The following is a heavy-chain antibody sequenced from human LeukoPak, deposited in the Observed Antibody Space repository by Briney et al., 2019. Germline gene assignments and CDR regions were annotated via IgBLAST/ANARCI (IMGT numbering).Heavy chain of an antibody. J-gene: IGHJ4*02. CDR3: GNKEVPKYYFEY. CDR1: GFTFSSYA. Sequence: GGSLRLSCAASGFTFSSYAMSWVRQAPGKGLEWVSGISGSGGSTYYADSVKGRFTISRDNSKNTLYLQMNSLRAEDTAVYYCGNKEVPKYYFEYWGQGTLVTVSS. CDR2: ISGSGGST. V-gene: IGHV3-23*01. D-gene: IGHD2/OR15-2a*01.